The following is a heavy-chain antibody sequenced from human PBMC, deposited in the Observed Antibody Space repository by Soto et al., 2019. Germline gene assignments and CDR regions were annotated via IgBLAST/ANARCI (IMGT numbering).Heavy chain of an antibody. V-gene: IGHV3-23*01. CDR3: AKDQWFYDNVWGSLRYPYYFDL. J-gene: IGHJ4*02. D-gene: IGHD3-16*01. CDR2: VTGSGESA. CDR1: GFTFSSYA. Sequence: GGALRLSCGGSGFTFSSYAMSWVRQAPGKGLEWVSGVTGSGESAYYADSVKGRFSISRDSSKKTLYLQMESLRAEDTAVYFCAKDQWFYDNVWGSLRYPYYFDLWGQGTLVTVSS.